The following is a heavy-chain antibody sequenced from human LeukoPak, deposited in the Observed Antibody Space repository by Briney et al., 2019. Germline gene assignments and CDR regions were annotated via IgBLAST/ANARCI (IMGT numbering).Heavy chain of an antibody. CDR1: GFTFSSYW. CDR2: IKQDGSEK. Sequence: GGSLRLSCAASGFTFSSYWMSWVRQAPGKGLEWVANIKQDGSEKYYVDSVKGRFTISRDNAKNSLYLQMNSLRAEDTAVYYCVRARQGRDGYNLGYWGQGTLVTVSS. J-gene: IGHJ4*02. CDR3: VRARQGRDGYNLGY. V-gene: IGHV3-7*01. D-gene: IGHD5-24*01.